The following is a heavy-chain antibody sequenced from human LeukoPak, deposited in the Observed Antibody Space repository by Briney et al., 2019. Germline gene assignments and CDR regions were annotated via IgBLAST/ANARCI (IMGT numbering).Heavy chain of an antibody. CDR1: GGSVSSGSYY. Sequence: SETLSLTCTVSGGSVSSGSYYWSWIRQPPGKGLEWIGYIYYSGSTNYNPSLKSRVTISVDTSKNQFSLKLSSVTAADTAVYYCARFSSSPYWGQGTLVTVSS. CDR2: IYYSGST. CDR3: ARFSSSPY. J-gene: IGHJ4*02. V-gene: IGHV4-61*01.